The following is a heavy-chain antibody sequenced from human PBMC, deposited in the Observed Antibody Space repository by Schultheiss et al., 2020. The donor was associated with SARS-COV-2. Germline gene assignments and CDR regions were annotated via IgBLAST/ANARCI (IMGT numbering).Heavy chain of an antibody. Sequence: GGSLRLSCAASGFTFSSYDMHWVRQATGKGLEWVSAIGTAGDPYYPGSVKGRFTISRDNSKNTLYLQMNSLRAEDTAVYYCAREGTTVIKSEWNWFDPWGQGTLVTVSS. CDR2: IGTAGDP. CDR1: GFTFSSYD. D-gene: IGHD4-23*01. CDR3: AREGTTVIKSEWNWFDP. J-gene: IGHJ5*02. V-gene: IGHV3-13*05.